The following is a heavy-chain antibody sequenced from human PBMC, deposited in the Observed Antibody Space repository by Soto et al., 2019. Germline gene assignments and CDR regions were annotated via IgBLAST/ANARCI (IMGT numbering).Heavy chain of an antibody. CDR1: GFTFSSYG. Sequence: QVQLVESGGGVVQPGRSLRLSCVASGFTFSSYGMHWVRQAPGKGLEWVALISYDGSNKYYADSVKGRFTISRDNPKNPLYLQMNSLEAEGTAGYDCAEVPRDYCGADCYNHYWGQGTLVTVSS. CDR3: AEVPRDYCGADCYNHY. D-gene: IGHD2-21*02. CDR2: ISYDGSNK. V-gene: IGHV3-30*18. J-gene: IGHJ4*02.